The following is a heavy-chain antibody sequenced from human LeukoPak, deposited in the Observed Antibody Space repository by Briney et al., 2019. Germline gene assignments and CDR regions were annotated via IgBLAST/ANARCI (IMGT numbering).Heavy chain of an antibody. CDR2: VNPKTGNT. V-gene: IGHV1-8*01. CDR3: ARGLFWFGDLKTHWFDP. CDR1: GYSFTSYD. Sequence: ASVKVSCKASGYSFTSYDINWVRQAPEQGLEWVGWVNPKTGNTGYAQNFQGRVTMTRDTSISTAYMELSSLTSEDTAVYYCARGLFWFGDLKTHWFDPWGQGTLVTVSS. D-gene: IGHD3-10*01. J-gene: IGHJ5*02.